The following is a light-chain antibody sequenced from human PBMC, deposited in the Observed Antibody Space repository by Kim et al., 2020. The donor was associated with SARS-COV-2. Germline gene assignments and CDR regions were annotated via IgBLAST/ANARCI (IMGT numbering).Light chain of an antibody. V-gene: IGKV3-11*01. J-gene: IGKJ4*01. CDR2: DAS. CDR1: QNVDTY. Sequence: PGDKATLSCTASQNVDTYLAWYQQRPGQAPRLLVFDASIRAAGVPDRFSGSAAGTDFTLTISSREPEDLSIYYCQQRNSWPPAVTFGGGTKVDIK. CDR3: QQRNSWPPAVT.